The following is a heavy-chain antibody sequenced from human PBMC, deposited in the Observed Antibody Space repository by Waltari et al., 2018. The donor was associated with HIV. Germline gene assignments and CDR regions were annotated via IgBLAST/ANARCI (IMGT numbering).Heavy chain of an antibody. Sequence: VQLVESGGGSIKTGGSLRLSCTDSGFSVSNPWLDWVRPGPGKWLVWVARLNSDGSSRNYADAVKGRFVISRENARNTVYLQLNSLRVEDTAMYFCARASHYIEFSTFDGDYYFDVWGRGTRVAVSS. CDR2: LNSDGSSR. CDR1: GFSVSNPW. D-gene: IGHD2-15*01. CDR3: ARASHYIEFSTFDGDYYFDV. V-gene: IGHV3-74*01. J-gene: IGHJ4*02.